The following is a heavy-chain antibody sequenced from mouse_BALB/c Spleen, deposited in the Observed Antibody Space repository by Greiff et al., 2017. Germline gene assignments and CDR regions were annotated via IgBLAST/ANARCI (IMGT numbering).Heavy chain of an antibody. Sequence: VQLQQSGPELVRPGVSVKISCKGSGYTFTDYAMHWVKQSHAKSLEWIGVISTCSGNTNYNQKFKGKATMTVDKSSSTAYMELARMTSEDSAIYYCARSGYYGSSPFDYWGQGTTLTVSS. CDR1: GYTFTDYA. D-gene: IGHD1-1*01. CDR3: ARSGYYGSSPFDY. V-gene: IGHV1-67*01. CDR2: ISTCSGNT. J-gene: IGHJ2*01.